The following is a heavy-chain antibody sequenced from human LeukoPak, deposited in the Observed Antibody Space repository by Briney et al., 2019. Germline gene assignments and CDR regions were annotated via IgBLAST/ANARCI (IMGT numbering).Heavy chain of an antibody. CDR2: ISSSSYI. CDR1: GFTFSSYS. D-gene: IGHD1-14*01. CDR3: ARRNPSDRYDAFDI. J-gene: IGHJ3*02. V-gene: IGHV3-21*01. Sequence: GGSLRLSCAASGFTFSSYSMNWVRQAPGKGLEWVSSISSSSYIYHADPVKGRFTISRDDADNSLYLQMSGLRAEDTAVYYCARRNPSDRYDAFDIWGQGTMVTVSS.